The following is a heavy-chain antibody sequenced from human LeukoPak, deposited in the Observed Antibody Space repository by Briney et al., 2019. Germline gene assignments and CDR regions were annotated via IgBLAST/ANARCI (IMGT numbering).Heavy chain of an antibody. J-gene: IGHJ4*02. CDR1: GFTVSSNY. CDR2: IYSSGST. V-gene: IGHV3-53*01. D-gene: IGHD3-10*01. Sequence: GGSLRLSCAASGFTVSSNYMSWVRQAPGKGLEWVSVIYSSGSTYYADSVKGRFTISRDNSKNTLYLQMNSLRAEDTAVYYCANLGRSADYYGNFWGQGTLVTVSS. CDR3: ANLGRSADYYGNF.